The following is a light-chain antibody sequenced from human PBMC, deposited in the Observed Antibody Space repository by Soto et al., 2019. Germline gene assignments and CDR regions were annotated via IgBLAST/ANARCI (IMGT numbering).Light chain of an antibody. J-gene: IGKJ4*01. Sequence: EIVLTQSPGTLSLSPGERGTLSCRASQSVSSSLAWYQQKPGQAPRLLIYGASFRATDIPDRLSGSGSGTDFTLTISRLESEDFAVYYCQQYSGSPLTFGGGTKVEIK. CDR3: QQYSGSPLT. CDR1: QSVSSS. V-gene: IGKV3-20*01. CDR2: GAS.